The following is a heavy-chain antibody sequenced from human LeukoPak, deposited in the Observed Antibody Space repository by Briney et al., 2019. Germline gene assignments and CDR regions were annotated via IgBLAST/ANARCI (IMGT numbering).Heavy chain of an antibody. D-gene: IGHD2-15*01. J-gene: IGHJ4*02. CDR1: GGSISSGSNF. CDR2: ISYSGSS. CDR3: ARRGGGNYFDY. Sequence: SETLSLTCTVSGGSISSGSNFWGWIRQPPGKGLEWIGSISYSGSSYYNPSLKSRVTISVDTSKNQFSLKLSSVTAADTAVYSCARRGGGNYFDYWGQGPRSPSPQ. V-gene: IGHV4-39*01.